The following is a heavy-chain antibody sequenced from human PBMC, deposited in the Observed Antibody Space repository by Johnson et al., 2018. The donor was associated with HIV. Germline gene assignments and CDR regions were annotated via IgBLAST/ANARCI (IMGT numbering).Heavy chain of an antibody. J-gene: IGHJ3*02. CDR2: IGAAGDT. CDR3: ARASVVVPFYAFDI. V-gene: IGHV3-13*01. CDR1: GFTFDDYG. Sequence: VQLVESGGGVVQPGRSLRLSCAASGFTFDDYGMSWVRQAPGKGLEWVSAIGAAGDTYYPGSVKGRFTISRENAKNSLYLQMNSLRAGDTAVYYCARASVVVPFYAFDIWGQGTMVTVSS. D-gene: IGHD2-21*01.